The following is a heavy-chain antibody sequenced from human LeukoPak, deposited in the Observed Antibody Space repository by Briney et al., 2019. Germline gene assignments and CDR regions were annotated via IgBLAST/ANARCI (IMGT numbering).Heavy chain of an antibody. D-gene: IGHD5-18*01. V-gene: IGHV3-23*01. CDR3: AKGDEYCYGYPEGFDY. CDR2: ISGSGGST. Sequence: GGSLRLSCAASGFTFSSYAMSWVRQAPGKGLEWVSAISGSGGSTYYADSVKGRFTISRDNSKNTLYLQMNSLRAEDTAVYYCAKGDEYCYGYPEGFDYWGQGTLVTVSS. J-gene: IGHJ4*02. CDR1: GFTFSSYA.